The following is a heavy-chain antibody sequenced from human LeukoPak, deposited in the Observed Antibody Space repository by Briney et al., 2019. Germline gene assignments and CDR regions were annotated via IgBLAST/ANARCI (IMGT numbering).Heavy chain of an antibody. J-gene: IGHJ4*02. CDR3: ARGLVRGVITG. V-gene: IGHV3-30-3*01. CDR2: ISYDGSNK. Sequence: GGSLRLSCAASGFTFSSYAMHWVRQAPGKGLEWVAVISYDGSNKYYADSVKGRFTISRDNSKNTLYLQMNSLRAEDTAVYYCARGLVRGVITGWGQGTLVTVSS. CDR1: GFTFSSYA. D-gene: IGHD3-10*01.